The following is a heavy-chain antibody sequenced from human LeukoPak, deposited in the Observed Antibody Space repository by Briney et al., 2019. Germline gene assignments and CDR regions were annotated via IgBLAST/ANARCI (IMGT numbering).Heavy chain of an antibody. D-gene: IGHD6-19*01. CDR2: ISDSSGTI. J-gene: IGHJ4*02. Sequence: GGSLRLSCAASGFTFNTYSMNWVRQAPGKGLEWVSYISDSSGTIYYADSVKGRFTISRDNAKNSLYLQMNSLRAEDTAVYYCAKDLDDSGWYRGGFDYWGQGTLVTVSS. CDR3: AKDLDDSGWYRGGFDY. CDR1: GFTFNTYS. V-gene: IGHV3-48*01.